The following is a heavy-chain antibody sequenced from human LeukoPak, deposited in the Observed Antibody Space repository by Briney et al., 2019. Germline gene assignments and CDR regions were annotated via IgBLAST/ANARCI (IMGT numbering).Heavy chain of an antibody. D-gene: IGHD2-15*01. V-gene: IGHV1-18*01. CDR2: MSAYIGNT. CDR1: GYTFTNYG. Sequence: ASVKVSCKASGYTFTNYGVSWMRQAPGQGLEWMGWMSAYIGNTNYAQKFQGRVTMTTDTSTSTAYMELSSLIPDDTAVYYCARDVCSGGSCYFNYFDPWGQGTLVTVSS. CDR3: ARDVCSGGSCYFNYFDP. J-gene: IGHJ5*02.